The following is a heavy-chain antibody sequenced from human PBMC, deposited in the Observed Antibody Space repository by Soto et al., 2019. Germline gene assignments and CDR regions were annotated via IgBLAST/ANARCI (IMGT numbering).Heavy chain of an antibody. CDR1: GFTFSSYG. J-gene: IGHJ4*02. V-gene: IGHV3-30*18. CDR3: AKMGYGDYVDARDY. Sequence: LRLSCAASGFTFSSYGMHWVRQAPGKGLEWVAVISYDGSNKYYADSVKGRFTISRDNSKNTLYLQMNSLRAEDTAVYYCAKMGYGDYVDARDYWGQGTLVTVSS. CDR2: ISYDGSNK. D-gene: IGHD4-17*01.